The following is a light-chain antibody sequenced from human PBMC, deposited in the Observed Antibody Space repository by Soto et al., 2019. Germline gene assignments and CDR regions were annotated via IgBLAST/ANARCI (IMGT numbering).Light chain of an antibody. J-gene: IGKJ4*01. Sequence: DIQMTQSPSSLSASVGDRVTITCRASQSISSYLNWYQQKPGKAPSLLIYAASSLQSGVPSRFSGSGSGTDFTLSISSLQPEDFATYYCQQSYSNGRLTFGGGTKVEIK. V-gene: IGKV1-39*01. CDR1: QSISSY. CDR3: QQSYSNGRLT. CDR2: AAS.